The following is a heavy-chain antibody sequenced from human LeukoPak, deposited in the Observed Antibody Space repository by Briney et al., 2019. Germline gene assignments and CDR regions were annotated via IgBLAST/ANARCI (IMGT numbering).Heavy chain of an antibody. CDR2: IYHSGST. D-gene: IGHD5-12*01. CDR1: GGSFSGYY. CDR3: AGNIVATIGFDY. J-gene: IGHJ4*02. Sequence: SETLSLTCAVYGGSFSGYYWGWIRQPPGKGLEWIGSIYHSGSTYYNPSLKSRVTISVDTSKNQFSLKLSSVTAADTAVYYCAGNIVATIGFDYWGQGTLVTVSS. V-gene: IGHV4-38-2*01.